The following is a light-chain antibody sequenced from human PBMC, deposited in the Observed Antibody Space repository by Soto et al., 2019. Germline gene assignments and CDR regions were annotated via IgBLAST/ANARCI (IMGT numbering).Light chain of an antibody. CDR2: GNS. V-gene: IGLV1-40*01. J-gene: IGLJ3*02. CDR3: QSYDSSLSVWV. Sequence: QSVLTQPPSVSGAPGQRVTISCTGSSSNIGAGYDVHWYQQLPGTARKLLIYGNSNRPSGVPDRFSGSKSGTSASLAITGLQAEDEADYYCQSYDSSLSVWVFGGGTKLTVL. CDR1: SSNIGAGYD.